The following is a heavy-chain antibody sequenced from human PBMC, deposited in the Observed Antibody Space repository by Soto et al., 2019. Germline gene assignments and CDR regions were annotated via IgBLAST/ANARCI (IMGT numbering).Heavy chain of an antibody. D-gene: IGHD1-26*01. V-gene: IGHV1-46*01. CDR3: ARDRGRGGSYYIYFYGMDV. J-gene: IGHJ6*02. CDR1: GYTFTTYY. CDR2: INPSGGSI. Sequence: QVQVVQSGAEVKKPGASVKVSCKASGYTFTTYYIHWVRQAPGQGLEWMGVINPSGGSINYAQKFQGRVTMTRDTSTITVYMGLSRLRSEDTAVYFCARDRGRGGSYYIYFYGMDVWGQGTTVTVSS.